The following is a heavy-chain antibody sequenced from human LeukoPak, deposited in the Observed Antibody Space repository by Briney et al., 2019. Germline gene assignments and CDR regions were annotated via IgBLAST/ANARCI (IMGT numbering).Heavy chain of an antibody. D-gene: IGHD3-3*01. CDR1: GFTFSSYS. V-gene: IGHV3-21*01. CDR2: ISSSSSYI. J-gene: IGHJ4*02. CDR3: ASLRITIFGVVIRPFDY. Sequence: GGSLRLSCAASGFTFSSYSMNWVRQAPGKGLEWVSSISSSSSYIYYADSVKGRFTFSRDNAKNSLYLQMNSLRAEDTAVYYCASLRITIFGVVIRPFDYWGQGTLVTVSS.